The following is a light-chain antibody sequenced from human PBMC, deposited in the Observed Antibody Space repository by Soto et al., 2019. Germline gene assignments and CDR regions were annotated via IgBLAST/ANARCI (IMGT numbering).Light chain of an antibody. CDR3: QQRSNWLFT. CDR2: DAS. V-gene: IGKV3-11*01. J-gene: IGKJ3*01. CDR1: QSVSSY. Sequence: EIVLTQSPATLSLSPGERATLSCRASQSVSSYLAWYQQKPGQAPRLLIYDASNRATGIPARFSGSGSGTDVTLTISSLEPEDFADYYCQQRSNWLFTFGPGTKVDIK.